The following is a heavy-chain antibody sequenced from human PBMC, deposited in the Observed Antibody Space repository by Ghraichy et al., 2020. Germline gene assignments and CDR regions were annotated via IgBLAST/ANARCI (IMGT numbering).Heavy chain of an antibody. V-gene: IGHV4-61*02. CDR1: GGSISSGGYY. Sequence: LRLSCTVSGGSISSGGYYWSWIRQPAVKGLEWIGRIYTTGTTNYNPSLKSRLTISVATSKNQFSLKMNSVTAADAAVYFCARVARYYYYAMDVWGQGPTVTVSS. J-gene: IGHJ6*02. CDR3: ARVARYYYYAMDV. CDR2: IYTTGTT.